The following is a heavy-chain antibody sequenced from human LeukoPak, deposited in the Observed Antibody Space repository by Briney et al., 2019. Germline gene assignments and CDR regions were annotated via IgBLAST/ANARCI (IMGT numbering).Heavy chain of an antibody. CDR3: VRELGVASLRDY. J-gene: IGHJ4*02. CDR2: IYYSGST. V-gene: IGHV4-31*03. D-gene: IGHD5-12*01. CDR1: GGSISSGGYY. Sequence: SETLSLTCTVSGGSISSGGYYWSWIRQHPGKGLEWIGYIYYSGSTYYNPSLKSRVTISVDTSKNQFSLQVRSVTPGDTAVYYCVRELGVASLRDYWGQGTLVTVSS.